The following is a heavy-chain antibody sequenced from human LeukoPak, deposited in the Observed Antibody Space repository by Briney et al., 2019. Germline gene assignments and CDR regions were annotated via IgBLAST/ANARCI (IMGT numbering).Heavy chain of an antibody. V-gene: IGHV4-34*01. Sequence: PSETLSLSCDVYGGSFSGYYWSWIRQPPGKGPAWIGEINHSGSTNYNPSLKSRVTISEDKSRNQFSLRLSSVTAADTAVYYCARVRFDSGSHYFDYWGQGTLVTVSS. CDR1: GGSFSGYY. J-gene: IGHJ4*02. CDR3: ARVRFDSGSHYFDY. D-gene: IGHD1-26*01. CDR2: INHSGST.